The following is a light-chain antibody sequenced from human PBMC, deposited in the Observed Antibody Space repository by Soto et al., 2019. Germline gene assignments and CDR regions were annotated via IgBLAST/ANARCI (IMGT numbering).Light chain of an antibody. Sequence: EIGLTQCTGPLSLCPGERATLXCRASQSGSNNYLAWYQQQPGQGPRLPIDGASNRATGITDRFSGSGCGTDFNFTISRLEPEDLAVYHCQQYGSSGTFGQGSKVDIK. CDR2: GAS. J-gene: IGKJ1*01. CDR3: QQYGSSGT. CDR1: QSGSNNY. V-gene: IGKV3-20*01.